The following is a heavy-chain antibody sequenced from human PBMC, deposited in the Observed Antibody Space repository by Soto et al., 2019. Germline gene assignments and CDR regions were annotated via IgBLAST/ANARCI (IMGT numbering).Heavy chain of an antibody. Sequence: KTSETLSLTCTVSGGSISSSSYYWGWIRQPPGKGLEWIGSIYYSGSTYYNPSLKSRVTISVDTSKNQFSLKLSSVTAADTAVYYCARQGDGDEYYFDYWGQGTLVTVSS. V-gene: IGHV4-39*01. CDR2: IYYSGST. D-gene: IGHD4-17*01. CDR1: GGSISSSSYY. J-gene: IGHJ4*02. CDR3: ARQGDGDEYYFDY.